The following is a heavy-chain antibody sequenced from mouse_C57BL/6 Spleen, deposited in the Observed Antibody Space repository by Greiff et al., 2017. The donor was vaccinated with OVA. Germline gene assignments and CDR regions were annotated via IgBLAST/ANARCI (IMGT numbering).Heavy chain of an antibody. CDR1: GYAFSSYW. V-gene: IGHV1-80*01. CDR3: ARVTAQVFYFDY. J-gene: IGHJ2*01. Sequence: VQLQQSGAELVKPGASVKISCKASGYAFSSYWMNWVKQRPGKGLAWIGHIYPGVCDTTSTGKVKGKATLTADKSSSTAYMQLSSLTSEDSAVYFCARVTAQVFYFDYWGQGTTLTVSS. D-gene: IGHD3-2*02. CDR2: IYPGVCDT.